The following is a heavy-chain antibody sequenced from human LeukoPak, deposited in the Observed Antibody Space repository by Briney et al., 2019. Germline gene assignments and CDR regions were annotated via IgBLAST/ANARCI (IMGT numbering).Heavy chain of an antibody. CDR2: IYYSGST. D-gene: IGHD6-19*01. V-gene: IGHV4-59*01. J-gene: IGHJ4*02. CDR3: ARVNQAVAGLYYFDY. CDR1: GGSFSGYY. Sequence: PSETLSLTCAVYGGSFSGYYWSWIRQPPGKRLEWIGYIYYSGSTTYNPSLKSRVTISLDTSKNQFSLKLSSVTAADTAVYYCARVNQAVAGLYYFDYWGQGTLVTVSS.